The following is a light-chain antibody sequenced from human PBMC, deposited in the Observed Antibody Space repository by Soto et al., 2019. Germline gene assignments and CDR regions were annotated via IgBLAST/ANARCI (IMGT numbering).Light chain of an antibody. CDR3: HQVYTYPRT. CDR1: QGVRSY. CDR2: GAS. J-gene: IGKJ1*01. Sequence: IQMTQSPSFLSASIGDRVTITCRASQGVRSYLAWFQQRPGKAPKLLIFGASTLQNGVPARFSGGGFGTEFTLTITSLQPEDFATYYCHQVYTYPRTFDQGTKVDI. V-gene: IGKV1-9*01.